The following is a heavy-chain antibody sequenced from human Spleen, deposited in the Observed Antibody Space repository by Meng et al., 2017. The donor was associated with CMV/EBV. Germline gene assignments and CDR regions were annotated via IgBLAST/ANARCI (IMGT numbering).Heavy chain of an antibody. V-gene: IGHV3-30*02. Sequence: GGSLRLSCEASGFTFSDYGMHWVRQAPGKGLEWVTFVRYDGSKEYYAGSVKGRFTISRDRSKNTLYLQMNSLRAEDTAVYYCARAPVVVPAAPFSGFDYWGQGTLVTVSS. CDR2: VRYDGSKE. J-gene: IGHJ4*02. CDR3: ARAPVVVPAAPFSGFDY. CDR1: GFTFSDYG. D-gene: IGHD2-2*01.